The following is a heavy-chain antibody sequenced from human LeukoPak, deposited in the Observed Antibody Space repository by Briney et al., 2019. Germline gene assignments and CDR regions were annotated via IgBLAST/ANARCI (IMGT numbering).Heavy chain of an antibody. J-gene: IGHJ4*02. CDR3: AGEQYYYDSSGYPKYFDY. CDR2: ISAYNGNT. Sequence: EASVKVSCKASGYTLTSNGISWVRQVPGQGLEWVGWISAYNGNTNYAQKFQGRVTMTTDTSTSAAYMELRSLRSDDTAVYYCAGEQYYYDSSGYPKYFDYWGQGTLVTVSS. V-gene: IGHV1-18*01. D-gene: IGHD3-22*01. CDR1: GYTLTSNG.